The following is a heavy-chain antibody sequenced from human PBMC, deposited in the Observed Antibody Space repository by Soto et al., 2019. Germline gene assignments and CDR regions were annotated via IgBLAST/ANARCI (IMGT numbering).Heavy chain of an antibody. V-gene: IGHV4-39*01. CDR3: ARARADSSGYFTLFY. J-gene: IGHJ4*02. CDR2: IYYSGST. D-gene: IGHD3-22*01. Sequence: QLQESGPGLVKPSETLSLTCTVSGGSISSSSYYWGWIRQPPGKGLEWIGSIYYSGSTYYNPSLKSRVTISVDTSKNQFSLKLSSVTAADTAVYYCARARADSSGYFTLFYWGQGTLVTVSS. CDR1: GGSISSSSYY.